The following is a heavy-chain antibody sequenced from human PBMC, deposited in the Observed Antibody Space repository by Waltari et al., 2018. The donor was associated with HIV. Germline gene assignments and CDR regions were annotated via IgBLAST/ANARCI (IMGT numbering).Heavy chain of an antibody. CDR1: GFTFSSIW. V-gene: IGHV3-7*04. CDR3: AREEGGSYYFDY. D-gene: IGHD1-26*01. J-gene: IGHJ4*02. CDR2: IKQEGSEK. Sequence: EVQLVESGGGLVQPGGSLRISCAAPGFTFSSIWVSWVRQAPGKGLEWVANIKQEGSEKYYVDSVKGRFTISRDNAKNSLYLQMNSLRAEDTAVYYCAREEGGSYYFDYWGQGTLVTVSS.